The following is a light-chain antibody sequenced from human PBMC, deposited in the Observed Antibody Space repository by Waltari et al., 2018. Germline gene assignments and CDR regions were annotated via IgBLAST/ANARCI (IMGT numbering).Light chain of an antibody. V-gene: IGKV1-5*03. CDR2: KAS. CDR1: QSISSW. CDR3: QHYDNYPIT. J-gene: IGKJ5*01. Sequence: DIQMTQSPSTLSASVRNRLTITCRASQSISSWLAWYQQKPGKAPNLLIYKASTLESGVPSRFSGSGSGTEFTLTITSLQPDDFATYYCQHYDNYPITFGQGTRLEIK.